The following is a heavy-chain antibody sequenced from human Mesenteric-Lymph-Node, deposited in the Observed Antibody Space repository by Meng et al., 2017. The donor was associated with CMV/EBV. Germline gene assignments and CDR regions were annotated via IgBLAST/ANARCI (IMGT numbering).Heavy chain of an antibody. CDR1: FLLTFTSY. D-gene: IGHD6-19*01. J-gene: IGHJ4*01. Sequence: FLLTFTSYGFLIRHPPGKALEWIGRIYYIGSACYNPSLKSRLTISVDTSKNQFSLKLTSVTAADTAVYYCARQPGVAVPGTDYWGQGSLVTVSS. CDR2: IYYIGSA. CDR3: ARQPGVAVPGTDY. V-gene: IGHV4-39*01.